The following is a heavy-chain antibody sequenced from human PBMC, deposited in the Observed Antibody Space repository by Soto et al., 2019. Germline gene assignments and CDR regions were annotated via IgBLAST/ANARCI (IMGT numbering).Heavy chain of an antibody. CDR1: GFTFSSYW. J-gene: IGHJ6*02. V-gene: IGHV3-7*04. D-gene: IGHD3-22*01. Sequence: PGGSLRLSCAASGFTFSSYWMSWVRQAPGKGLEWVANIKQDGSEKYYVDSVKGRFTISRDNAKNSLYLQMNSLRAEDTAVYYCARSDSSGYWDYYYYGMDVWGQGTTVTVSS. CDR2: IKQDGSEK. CDR3: ARSDSSGYWDYYYYGMDV.